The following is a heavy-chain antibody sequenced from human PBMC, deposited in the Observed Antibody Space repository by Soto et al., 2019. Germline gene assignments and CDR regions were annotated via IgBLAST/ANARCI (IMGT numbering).Heavy chain of an antibody. V-gene: IGHV4-39*01. CDR2: IYYSGTT. CDR3: ARRATDGTGHHYFDY. J-gene: IGHJ4*02. CDR1: GASITIFNHY. Sequence: SETLSLTCTVSGASITIFNHYWDWIRQPPGKGLEWIGTIYYSGTTIYNPSLQSRVSMSVDTSMRQFSLKVYSVSAADTAVYFCARRATDGTGHHYFDYWGQGARATVSS.